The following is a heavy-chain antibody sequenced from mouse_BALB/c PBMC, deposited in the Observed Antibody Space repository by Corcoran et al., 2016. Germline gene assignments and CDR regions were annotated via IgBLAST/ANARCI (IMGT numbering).Heavy chain of an antibody. Sequence: EVQLQQSGAELVRPGALVKLSCKASGFNIKDYYMHWVKQRPEQGLEWIGWIDPENGNTIYDPKFQGKASITADTSSNTAYLQLSSLTSEDTAVYYCARCEDGNYFYAMDYWGQGTSVTVSS. CDR2: IDPENGNT. D-gene: IGHD2-1*01. V-gene: IGHV14-1*02. CDR1: GFNIKDYY. CDR3: ARCEDGNYFYAMDY. J-gene: IGHJ4*01.